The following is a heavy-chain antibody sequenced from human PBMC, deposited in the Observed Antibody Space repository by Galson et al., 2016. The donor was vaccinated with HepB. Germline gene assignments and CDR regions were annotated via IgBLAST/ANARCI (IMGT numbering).Heavy chain of an antibody. V-gene: IGHV2-5*02. CDR1: GFSLSTSGVG. D-gene: IGHD3-10*01. Sequence: PALVKPTQTLTLTCAFSGFSLSTSGVGVGWIRQPPGKALEWLALIYWDDDKFYSPSLTNRLTITKDTSKNQVVLTMTNMDPVDTATYYCAHRGRYGSGKQAFDYWGQGTLVTVSS. CDR2: IYWDDDK. J-gene: IGHJ4*02. CDR3: AHRGRYGSGKQAFDY.